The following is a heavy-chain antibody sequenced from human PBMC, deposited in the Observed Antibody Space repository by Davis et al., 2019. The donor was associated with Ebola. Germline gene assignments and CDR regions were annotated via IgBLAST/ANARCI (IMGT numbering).Heavy chain of an antibody. Sequence: SETLSLTCTVSGGSISSVGYCWNWIRQHPGKGLEWIGYIYYSGSTYYNPSLKSRVTISVDTSKNQFSLKLSSVTAADTAVYYCAREVIVGATYFDYWGQGILVTVSS. CDR2: IYYSGST. CDR3: AREVIVGATYFDY. J-gene: IGHJ4*02. CDR1: GGSISSVGYC. D-gene: IGHD1-26*01. V-gene: IGHV4-31*03.